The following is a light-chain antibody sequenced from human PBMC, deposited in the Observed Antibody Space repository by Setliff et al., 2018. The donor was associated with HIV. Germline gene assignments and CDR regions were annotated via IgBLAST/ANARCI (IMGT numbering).Light chain of an antibody. Sequence: QSVLTQPPSVSGSPGQSVTISCTGTSSDVGSYNHVSWYQQPPGTVPKLMIYEASNRPSGVPDRFSGSKSGNTASLTISGLQADDEADYYCSSYTSSSTYVFGTGTKVTVL. CDR1: SSDVGSYNH. CDR2: EAS. J-gene: IGLJ1*01. V-gene: IGLV2-18*02. CDR3: SSYTSSSTYV.